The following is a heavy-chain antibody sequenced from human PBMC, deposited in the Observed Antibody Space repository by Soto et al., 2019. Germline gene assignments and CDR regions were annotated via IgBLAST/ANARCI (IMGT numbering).Heavy chain of an antibody. V-gene: IGHV4-59*01. CDR3: ARVLNAGYSDY. CDR1: GVSIRGSF. CDR2: IHYSGST. J-gene: IGHJ4*02. Sequence: SETLSLTCTFSGVSIRGSFWSWIRQPPGKGLDWIGYIHYSGSTNYNPSLKSRVTMSVDTSKNQFFLSLSSVTAADTAVYYCARVLNAGYSDYWGRGTLVTVSS. D-gene: IGHD5-12*01.